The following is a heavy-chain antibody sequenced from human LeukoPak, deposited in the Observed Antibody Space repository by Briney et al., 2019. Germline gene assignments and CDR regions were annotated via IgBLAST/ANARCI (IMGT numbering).Heavy chain of an antibody. CDR1: GYTFTSYG. D-gene: IGHD2-2*01. J-gene: IGHJ4*02. CDR2: INANNGNT. CDR3: AKVLGGCTSTFCGGGDDDY. Sequence: WASVKVSCKASGYTFTSYGISWVRQAPGQGLEWMGWINANNGNTNYAQKLQGRVTMTTDTSTSTAYMELRSLRSDDTAVYYCAKVLGGCTSTFCGGGDDDYWGQGTLVTVSS. V-gene: IGHV1-18*04.